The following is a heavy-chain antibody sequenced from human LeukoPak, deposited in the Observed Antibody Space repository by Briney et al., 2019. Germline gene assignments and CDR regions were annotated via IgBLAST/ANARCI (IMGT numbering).Heavy chain of an antibody. J-gene: IGHJ5*01. CDR1: GFTFSNYL. CDR2: IHSNGIST. CDR3: ARTKQWLATGGWYCFDT. V-gene: IGHV3-64*01. Sequence: GGSLRLSCAASGFTFSNYLIHWVRQAPGKGLEFVSSIHSNGISTYYGNSVKGRFTVSRDNSKNTVYLQMGSLREEDMAVYYCARTKQWLATGGWYCFDTGGQEPWSPSPQ. D-gene: IGHD6-19*01.